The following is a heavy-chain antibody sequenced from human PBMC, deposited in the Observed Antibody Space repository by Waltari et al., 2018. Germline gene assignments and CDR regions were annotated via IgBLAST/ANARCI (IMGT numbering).Heavy chain of an antibody. J-gene: IGHJ4*02. D-gene: IGHD3-3*01. V-gene: IGHV3-23*01. Sequence: EVQRFESGGGLVQPGGSLRLSCAAPGLTFSKYAMSWVRQTPGRGLEWVSSISGSGNLTHYADSVKGRFTISRDNSGNTLFLQMNSLRGDDTALYYCAKLGALLLRPNYWGQGTLVIVSS. CDR3: AKLGALLLRPNY. CDR1: GLTFSKYA. CDR2: ISGSGNLT.